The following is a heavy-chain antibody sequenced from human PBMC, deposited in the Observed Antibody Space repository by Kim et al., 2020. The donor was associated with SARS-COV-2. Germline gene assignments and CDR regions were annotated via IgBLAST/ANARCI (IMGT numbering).Heavy chain of an antibody. J-gene: IGHJ4*02. Sequence: YVDSVKGRLTMSRDNDKNSLYRQMSSLRTEDTAIYYCAALDSAQVPGGIWGQGTLVTVSS. D-gene: IGHD3-10*01. V-gene: IGHV3-7*01. CDR3: AALDSAQVPGGI.